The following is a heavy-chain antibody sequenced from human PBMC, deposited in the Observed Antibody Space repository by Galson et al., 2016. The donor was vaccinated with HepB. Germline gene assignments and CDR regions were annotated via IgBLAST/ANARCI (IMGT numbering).Heavy chain of an antibody. V-gene: IGHV3-30-3*01. Sequence: SLRLSCAASGFTFSNHVIHWVRQAPGKGLEWVAMISYDGSNKYHADSVKGRFTISRDNFKNTLYLQMNSLRHEDTAVYYCAIDYYGNSNFATGMDVWGQGTPVTVAS. CDR1: GFTFSNHV. J-gene: IGHJ6*02. CDR2: ISYDGSNK. CDR3: AIDYYGNSNFATGMDV. D-gene: IGHD2-15*01.